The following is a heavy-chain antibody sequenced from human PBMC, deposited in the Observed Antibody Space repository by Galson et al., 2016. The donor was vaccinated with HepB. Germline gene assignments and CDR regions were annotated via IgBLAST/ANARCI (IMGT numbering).Heavy chain of an antibody. CDR3: ARVGCSSTSCPYYFDY. CDR2: IWFDGSNE. CDR1: GFSFSSYV. Sequence: SLRLSCAASGFSFSSYVIHWVRQAPGKGLEWVAVIWFDGSNEDYADSVRGRFTISRDNSKSTLYLQMNSLRAEDTAVYHCARVGCSSTSCPYYFDYWGQGTLVTVSS. D-gene: IGHD2-2*01. J-gene: IGHJ4*02. V-gene: IGHV3-33*01.